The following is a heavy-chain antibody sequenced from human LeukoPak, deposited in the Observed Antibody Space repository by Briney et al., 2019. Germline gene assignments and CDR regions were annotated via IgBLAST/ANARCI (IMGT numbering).Heavy chain of an antibody. Sequence: GGSLRLSCAASGFSFSNCSMNWVRQAPGKGLEWVSYSSSSGSSIYYADSVKGRFTISRDNAKRSLYLQMNSLRAEDTAVYYCARGASGHSTDAFDIWGQGTRVIVSS. J-gene: IGHJ3*02. CDR1: GFSFSNCS. D-gene: IGHD5-18*01. CDR2: SSSSGSSI. V-gene: IGHV3-48*04. CDR3: ARGASGHSTDAFDI.